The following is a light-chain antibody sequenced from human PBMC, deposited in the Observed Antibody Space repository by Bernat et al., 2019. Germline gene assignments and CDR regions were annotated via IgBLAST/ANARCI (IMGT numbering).Light chain of an antibody. CDR1: SSNIGAGYE. Sequence: QSVLTQPPSVSGAPGQRVTISCTGSSSNIGAGYEVHWYQQLPGEAPKLLIYGNNNRPSGVPDRFSGSKSGTSASLAITGLQAEDEADYYYQDYGSGLSRSYDSSRSGWVFGGGTKLTVL. V-gene: IGLV1-40*01. J-gene: IGLJ3*02. CDR2: GNN. CDR3: QDYGSGLSRSYDSSRSGWV.